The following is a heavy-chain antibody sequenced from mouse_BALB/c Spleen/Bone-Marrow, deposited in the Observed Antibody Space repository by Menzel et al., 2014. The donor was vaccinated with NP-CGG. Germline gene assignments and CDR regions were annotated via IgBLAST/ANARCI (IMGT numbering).Heavy chain of an antibody. D-gene: IGHD2-14*01. V-gene: IGHV5-17*02. J-gene: IGHJ2*01. CDR3: AREGGVRRGVYFDY. CDR2: ISGGSSAI. Sequence: EVHLVESGGGLVQPGGSRKLSCAASGFTFSNFGMHWVRQSPEKGLEWVAYISGGSSAINYADTVKGRFTISRDNPKNALFLQMISLRSEDTAMYYGAREGGVRRGVYFDYWGQGTALTVPS. CDR1: GFTFSNFG.